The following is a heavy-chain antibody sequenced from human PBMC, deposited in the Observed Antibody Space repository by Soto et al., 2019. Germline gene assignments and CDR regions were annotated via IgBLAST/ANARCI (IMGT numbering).Heavy chain of an antibody. CDR2: IYSGGST. J-gene: IGHJ4*01. Sequence: VQLVESGGDLVQPGGSLRLSCAASGITVSNNYMSWVRQAPGKGLEWVSVIYSGGSTYYTDSVKGRFTISRDNSKNTVYLQTNSLRTEDTAVYYCARMYDWGHGTLVTVSS. CDR1: GITVSNNY. D-gene: IGHD2-8*01. CDR3: ARMYD. V-gene: IGHV3-66*01.